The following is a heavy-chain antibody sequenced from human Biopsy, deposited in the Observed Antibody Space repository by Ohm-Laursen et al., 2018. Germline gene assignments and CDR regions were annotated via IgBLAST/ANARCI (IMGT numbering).Heavy chain of an antibody. J-gene: IGHJ6*02. Sequence: SLRLSCAASGFTFTNSWMHWVRQVPGKGLVWISRINPDGSTTTYANSVKGRFTISRDNAKKTVYLQMNSLRAEDTAVYYCASAPDCGDGTCYSHYYYGLDVWGQGTTVTVSS. CDR2: INPDGSTT. D-gene: IGHD2-15*01. CDR1: GFTFTNSW. V-gene: IGHV3-74*01. CDR3: ASAPDCGDGTCYSHYYYGLDV.